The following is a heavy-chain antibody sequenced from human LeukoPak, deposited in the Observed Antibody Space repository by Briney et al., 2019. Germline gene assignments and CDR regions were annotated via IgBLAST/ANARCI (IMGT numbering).Heavy chain of an antibody. CDR1: GGSFSGYY. D-gene: IGHD6-19*01. J-gene: IGHJ6*03. CDR3: ARLNRVIIAVAGTPRYYYYYMDV. CDR2: INHGGST. V-gene: IGHV4-34*01. Sequence: PSETLSLTCAVYGGSFSGYYWSWIRQPPGKGLEWIGEINHGGSTNYNPSLKSRVTISVDTSKNQFSLKLSSVTAADTAVYYCARLNRVIIAVAGTPRYYYYYMDVWGKGTTVTISS.